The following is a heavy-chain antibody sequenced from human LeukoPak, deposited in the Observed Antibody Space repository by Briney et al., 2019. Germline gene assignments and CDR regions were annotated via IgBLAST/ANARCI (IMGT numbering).Heavy chain of an antibody. J-gene: IGHJ4*02. CDR2: INHSGST. Sequence: PSETLSLTCAVYVGSFSGYYSSWVRHPPGKGREWVGEINHSGSTNYNPSLKSRVTISVDTSKNQFSLKLSSVTAADTAVYYCARGHRRGMISKSLDYWGQGTLVTVSS. CDR1: VGSFSGYY. D-gene: IGHD3-16*01. CDR3: ARGHRRGMISKSLDY. V-gene: IGHV4-34*01.